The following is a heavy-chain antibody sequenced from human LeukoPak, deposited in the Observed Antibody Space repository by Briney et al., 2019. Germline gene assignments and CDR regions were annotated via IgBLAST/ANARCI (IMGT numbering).Heavy chain of an antibody. CDR1: GGSISSYY. Sequence: SETLSLTCTDSGGSISSYYWSWIRQPPGKGLEWIGYIYYSGSTNYNPSLKSRVTISVDTSKNQFSLKLSSVTAADTAVYYCARTTINWYFDLWGRGTLVTVSS. J-gene: IGHJ2*01. CDR2: IYYSGST. CDR3: ARTTINWYFDL. D-gene: IGHD1-1*01. V-gene: IGHV4-59*01.